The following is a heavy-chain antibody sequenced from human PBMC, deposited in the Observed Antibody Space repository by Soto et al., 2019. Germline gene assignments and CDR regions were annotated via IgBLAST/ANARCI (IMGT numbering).Heavy chain of an antibody. CDR2: INPNSGGT. V-gene: IGHV1-2*04. J-gene: IGHJ5*02. CDR3: ARDMGGAAAASTDNWYDH. Sequence: ASVKVSCKASGYTFTGYYMHWVRQAPGQGLEWMGWINPNSGGTNYAQKFQGWVTMTRDTSISTAYMELSRLRSDDTAVYYCARDMGGAAAASTDNWYDHSSERTRVSVAS. CDR1: GYTFTGYY. D-gene: IGHD6-13*01.